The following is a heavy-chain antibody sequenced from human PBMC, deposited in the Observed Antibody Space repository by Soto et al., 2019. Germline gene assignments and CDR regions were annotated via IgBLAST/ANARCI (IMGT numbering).Heavy chain of an antibody. CDR1: GYTFTGYY. CDR3: ARDGPYGSGTPYNWFDP. J-gene: IGHJ5*02. D-gene: IGHD3-10*01. V-gene: IGHV1-2*04. Sequence: ASVKVSCKASGYTFTGYYMHWVRQAPGQRLEWMGWMIPNSGGTNYAQKFQGWVTMTRDTSISTAYMELSRLRSDDTAVYFCARDGPYGSGTPYNWFDPWGQGTLVTVSS. CDR2: MIPNSGGT.